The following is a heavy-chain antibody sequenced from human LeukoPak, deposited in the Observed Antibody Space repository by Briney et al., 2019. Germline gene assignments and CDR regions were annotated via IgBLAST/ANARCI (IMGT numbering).Heavy chain of an antibody. CDR3: AKVRGSYRYYYGMDV. CDR2: ISWNSGSI. J-gene: IGHJ6*02. V-gene: IGHV3-9*01. CDR1: GFTFDDYA. D-gene: IGHD1-26*01. Sequence: GRSLRLSCAASGFTFDDYAMHWGRQAPGKGLEWVSGISWNSGSIGYADSVKGRFTISRDNAKNSLYLQMNSLRAEDTALYYCAKVRGSYRYYYGMDVWGQGTTVTVSS.